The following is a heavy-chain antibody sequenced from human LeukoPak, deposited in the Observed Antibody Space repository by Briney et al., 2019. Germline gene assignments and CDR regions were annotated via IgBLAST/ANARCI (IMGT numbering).Heavy chain of an antibody. J-gene: IGHJ6*03. V-gene: IGHV1-18*01. CDR2: ITGDNGNT. Sequence: GASVKVSCKASGYTFTNYPINWVRQAPGQGPEWVGWITGDNGNTRYAQNLQGRVTMTTDTSTRTVYMGLRSLRSDDTAVYYCARDRTVYMDVWGSGTAVTVSS. CDR1: GYTFTNYP. D-gene: IGHD1-14*01. CDR3: ARDRTVYMDV.